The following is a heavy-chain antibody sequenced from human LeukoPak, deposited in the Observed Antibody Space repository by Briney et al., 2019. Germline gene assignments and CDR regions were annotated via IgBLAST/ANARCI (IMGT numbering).Heavy chain of an antibody. CDR1: AFTFPTYG. D-gene: IGHD3-10*01. CDR3: ARGLYGSGSYSTFGY. CDR2: ISSSGSTI. J-gene: IGHJ4*02. Sequence: GGSLRLSCAASAFTFPTYGMIWVRQAPGKGLEWVSYISSSGSTIYYADSVKGRFTISRDNAKNSLYLQMNSLRAEDTAVYYCARGLYGSGSYSTFGYWGQGTLVTVSS. V-gene: IGHV3-48*04.